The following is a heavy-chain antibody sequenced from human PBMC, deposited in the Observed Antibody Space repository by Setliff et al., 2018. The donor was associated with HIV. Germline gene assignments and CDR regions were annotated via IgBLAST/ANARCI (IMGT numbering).Heavy chain of an antibody. CDR3: ARDLPELTGRSFDP. V-gene: IGHV4-4*07. CDR1: GGSISGYF. CDR2: IYTSGST. Sequence: PSETLSLTCNVRGGSISGYFWTWIRQPAGKGLEWIGRIYTSGSTNYNPSLKSRLSMSIDTAKNHFSLRLTSVTAADTAVYYCARDLPELTGRSFDPWGQGIQITVSS. D-gene: IGHD7-27*01. J-gene: IGHJ5*02.